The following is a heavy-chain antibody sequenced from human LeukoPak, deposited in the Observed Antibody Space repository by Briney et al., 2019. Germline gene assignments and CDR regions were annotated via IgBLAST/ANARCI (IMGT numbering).Heavy chain of an antibody. CDR3: ARDQGYCSGGSCYSDY. D-gene: IGHD2-15*01. Sequence: GASVKVSCKASGYTFTSYAMHWVRQAPGQRLEWMGWINAGNGNTKYSQKFQGRVTITRDTSASTAYMELSSLRSEDTAVYYCARDQGYCSGGSCYSDYWGQGTLVTVSS. J-gene: IGHJ4*02. CDR2: INAGNGNT. V-gene: IGHV1-3*01. CDR1: GYTFTSYA.